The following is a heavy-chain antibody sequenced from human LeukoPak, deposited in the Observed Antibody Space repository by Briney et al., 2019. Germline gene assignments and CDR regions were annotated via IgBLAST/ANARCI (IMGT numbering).Heavy chain of an antibody. J-gene: IGHJ4*02. CDR3: ATIVVVTDNRYFDY. V-gene: IGHV3-23*01. CDR1: GLTFNNYA. CDR2: ISGSGGST. D-gene: IGHD2-21*02. Sequence: GGSLRLSCAVSGLTFNNYAMSWVRQAPGKGLEWVSAISGSGGSTYYADSVKGRFTISRDNSKNTLYLQMNSLRAEDTAVYYCATIVVVTDNRYFDYWGQGTPVTVSS.